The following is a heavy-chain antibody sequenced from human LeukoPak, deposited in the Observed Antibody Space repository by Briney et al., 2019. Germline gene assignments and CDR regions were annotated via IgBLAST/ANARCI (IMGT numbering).Heavy chain of an antibody. CDR2: INHSGST. CDR1: GPSISSYY. D-gene: IGHD3-16*02. V-gene: IGHV4-34*01. J-gene: IGHJ4*02. Sequence: SETLSLTCTVSGPSISSYYWSWIRQPPGKGLEWIGEINHSGSTNYNPSLKSRVTISVDTSKKQFSLKLSSVTDADTAVYYCARGLSAVVYWGQGTLVTVSS. CDR3: ARGLSAVVY.